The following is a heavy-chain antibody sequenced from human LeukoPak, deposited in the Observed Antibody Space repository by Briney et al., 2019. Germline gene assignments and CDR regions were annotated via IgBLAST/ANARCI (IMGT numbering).Heavy chain of an antibody. CDR3: ARGPGGPHRHGHDWFDL. CDR2: FRTSGIT. J-gene: IGHJ5*02. CDR1: GASISNYC. Sequence: SQSLSLTCTVSGASISNYCWGWIRQPAGKGLEWIGRFRTSGITNYNAALSSRVSMSGATSKNHVSLKLNSATAADTGGYYCARGPGGPHRHGHDWFDLWGQGILVTVSS. D-gene: IGHD3-16*01. V-gene: IGHV4-4*07.